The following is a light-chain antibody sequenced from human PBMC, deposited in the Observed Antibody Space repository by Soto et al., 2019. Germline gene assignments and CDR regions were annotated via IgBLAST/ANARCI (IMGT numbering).Light chain of an antibody. CDR1: HTPLYPSSNKNF. Sequence: DIVLTQSPDSLAVSLGERATIRFRSSHTPLYPSSNKNFLAWYQQKQGQPPKXXIYWASTRESGVPDRFRGGVSGTDFTLTIDSLQAEDVAVYYCQQYYNTLWTFGQGTKVDIK. V-gene: IGKV4-1*01. J-gene: IGKJ1*01. CDR2: WAS. CDR3: QQYYNTLWT.